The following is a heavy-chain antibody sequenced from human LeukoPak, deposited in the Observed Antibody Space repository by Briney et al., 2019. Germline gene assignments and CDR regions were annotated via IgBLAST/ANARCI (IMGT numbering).Heavy chain of an antibody. J-gene: IGHJ4*02. Sequence: GGSLRLSCAASGFTFDDYGMSWVRQAPGKGLEWVSDINGSGGRTYYADSVKGRFTISRDNSKNTLYLQMNSLRAEDTAVYYCAKNRGLPLWGQGTLVTVSS. CDR2: INGSGGRT. CDR1: GFTFDDYG. V-gene: IGHV3-23*01. CDR3: AKNRGLPL.